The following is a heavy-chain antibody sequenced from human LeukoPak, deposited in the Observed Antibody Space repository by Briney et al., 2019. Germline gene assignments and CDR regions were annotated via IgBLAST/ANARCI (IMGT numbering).Heavy chain of an antibody. D-gene: IGHD5-12*01. CDR3: ARLRGGYVRGYYFDY. CDR1: GGSISSYY. V-gene: IGHV4-59*01. CDR2: IYYSGST. Sequence: SSETLSLTCTVSGGSISSYYWSWIRQPPGKGLEWIGYIYYSGSTNYNPSLKSRVTISVDTSKNQFSLKLSSVTAADTAVYYCARLRGGYVRGYYFDYWGQGTLVTVSS. J-gene: IGHJ4*02.